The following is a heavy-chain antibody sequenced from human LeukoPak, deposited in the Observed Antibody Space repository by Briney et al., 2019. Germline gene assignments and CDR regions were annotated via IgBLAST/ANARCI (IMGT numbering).Heavy chain of an antibody. CDR3: AKSLTRYFDY. J-gene: IGHJ4*02. CDR1: GFTFSSYA. Sequence: GGSLRLSCAASGFTFSSYAMSWVRQAPGKGLEWVSAISGSGGSTYYADSVTGRFTISRDNSTNTLYLKMNSRRAEDTAVYYCAKSLTRYFDYWGQGTLVTVSS. CDR2: ISGSGGST. D-gene: IGHD3-9*01. V-gene: IGHV3-23*01.